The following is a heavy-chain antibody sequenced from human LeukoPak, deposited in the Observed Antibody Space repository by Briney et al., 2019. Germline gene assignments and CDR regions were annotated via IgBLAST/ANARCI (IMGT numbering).Heavy chain of an antibody. J-gene: IGHJ3*02. CDR3: ATRYSSGWIDVFDI. V-gene: IGHV4-59*01. Sequence: SETLSLTCTVSGGSISSYYWSWIRQPPGKGLEWIGYIYYSGSTNYNPSLKSRVTISVDTSKNQFSLKLSSVTAADTAVYYCATRYSSGWIDVFDIWGQGTMVTVSS. D-gene: IGHD6-19*01. CDR1: GGSISSYY. CDR2: IYYSGST.